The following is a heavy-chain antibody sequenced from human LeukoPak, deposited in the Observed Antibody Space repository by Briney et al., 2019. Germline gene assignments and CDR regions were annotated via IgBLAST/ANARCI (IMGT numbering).Heavy chain of an antibody. Sequence: GASVKVSCKASGGTFSSYAISWVRQAPGQGLEWMGGIIPIFGTANYAQKFQGRVTITADESTSTAYMELSRLRSDDTAVYYCARDYDFWSGYYQNWFDPWGQGTLVTVSS. V-gene: IGHV1-69*13. CDR2: IIPIFGTA. CDR3: ARDYDFWSGYYQNWFDP. CDR1: GGTFSSYA. J-gene: IGHJ5*02. D-gene: IGHD3-3*01.